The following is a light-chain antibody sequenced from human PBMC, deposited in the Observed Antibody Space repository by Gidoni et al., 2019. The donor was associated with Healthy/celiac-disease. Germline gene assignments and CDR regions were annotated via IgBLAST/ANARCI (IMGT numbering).Light chain of an antibody. CDR2: LGS. V-gene: IGKV2-28*01. Sequence: IVMTQSPLSLPVTPGEPASISCRSSQSLLHSNGYNYLDWYLQKLGQSPQLLIYLGSNRAFAVPYSVSGSGTGIDFTLKISRVEAVDVGVYYCMQALQTLTFGGXTKVEIK. J-gene: IGKJ4*01. CDR3: MQALQTLT. CDR1: QSLLHSNGYNY.